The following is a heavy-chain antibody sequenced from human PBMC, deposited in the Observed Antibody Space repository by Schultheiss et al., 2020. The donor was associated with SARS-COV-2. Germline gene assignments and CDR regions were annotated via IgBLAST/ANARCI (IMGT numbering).Heavy chain of an antibody. Sequence: GGSLRLSCAASGFTFSSYWMHWVRQAPGKGLEWVSAISGSGGSTYYAGSVKGRFTISRDNGKNSLYLQMNSLRAEDTAVYYCASHRSGYSYGPDAFDIWGQGTMVTVSS. D-gene: IGHD5-18*01. V-gene: IGHV3-21*04. CDR1: GFTFSSYW. CDR3: ASHRSGYSYGPDAFDI. J-gene: IGHJ3*02. CDR2: ISGSGGST.